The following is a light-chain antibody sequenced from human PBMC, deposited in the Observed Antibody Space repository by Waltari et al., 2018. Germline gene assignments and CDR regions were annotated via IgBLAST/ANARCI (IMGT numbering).Light chain of an antibody. Sequence: DIQMTQSPSTLSTSVGDRVTITCRASQSVNRWLAWYQQKPGKAPELLIYEASSLESGVPSRFSGSGSGKEFTLTISSLRPDDFGTYYCQQYVNYWTFGQGTKVEIK. V-gene: IGKV1-5*03. J-gene: IGKJ1*01. CDR1: QSVNRW. CDR2: EAS. CDR3: QQYVNYWT.